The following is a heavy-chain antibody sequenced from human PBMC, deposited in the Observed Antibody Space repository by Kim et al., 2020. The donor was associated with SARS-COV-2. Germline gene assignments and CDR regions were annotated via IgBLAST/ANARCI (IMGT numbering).Heavy chain of an antibody. CDR3: ARGRSRAWFDP. D-gene: IGHD3-10*01. CDR2: T. Sequence: TGYAQKFQGRVTMTRNTSISTAYMELSSLRSEDTAVYYCARGRSRAWFDPWGQGTLVTVSS. J-gene: IGHJ5*02. V-gene: IGHV1-8*01.